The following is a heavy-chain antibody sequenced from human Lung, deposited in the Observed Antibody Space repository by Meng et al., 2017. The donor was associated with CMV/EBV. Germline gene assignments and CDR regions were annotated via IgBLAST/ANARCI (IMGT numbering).Heavy chain of an antibody. CDR1: GFSLSAYW. Sequence: GESXKISCAASGFSLSAYWMGWLRQTPGKGLDWVAYISQDGSEIYYVDSVKGRFTISRDNAKNSLFLQMHNLRAEDTAVYHCARDKGDFTIWFDPWRQGTLVTVSS. CDR2: ISQDGSEI. D-gene: IGHD2-21*02. V-gene: IGHV3-7*01. CDR3: ARDKGDFTIWFDP. J-gene: IGHJ5*02.